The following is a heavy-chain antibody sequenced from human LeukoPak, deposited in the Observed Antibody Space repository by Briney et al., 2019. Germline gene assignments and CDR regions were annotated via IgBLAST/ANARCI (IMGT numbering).Heavy chain of an antibody. J-gene: IGHJ4*02. D-gene: IGHD3-10*01. CDR2: ISGSGGST. Sequence: GGSLRLSCAASGFTFSSYAMSWVRQAPGKGLEWVSAISGSGGSTYYADSVKGWFTISRDNSKNTLYLQMNSLRAEDTAVYYCAKDISYYGSGSYYYWGQGTLVTVSS. CDR3: AKDISYYGSGSYYY. CDR1: GFTFSSYA. V-gene: IGHV3-23*01.